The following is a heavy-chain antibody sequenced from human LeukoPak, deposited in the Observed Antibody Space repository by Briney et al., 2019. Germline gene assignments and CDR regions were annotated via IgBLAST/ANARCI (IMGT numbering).Heavy chain of an antibody. D-gene: IGHD3-10*01. Sequence: PGGSLRLSCAPSGFTFSSYGMHWVRQAPGKGLEWVAFIRYVGSNKYFADSVKGRFTISRDNSKNTLYLQMNSLRAEDTAVYYCAKDGGKRFGEFLYQRGPLDYWGQGTLVTVSP. J-gene: IGHJ4*02. CDR1: GFTFSSYG. V-gene: IGHV3-30*02. CDR2: IRYVGSNK. CDR3: AKDGGKRFGEFLYQRGPLDY.